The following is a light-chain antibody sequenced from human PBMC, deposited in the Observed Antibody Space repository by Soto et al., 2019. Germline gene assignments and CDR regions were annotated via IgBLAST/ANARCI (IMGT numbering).Light chain of an antibody. CDR2: QDS. CDR1: KLGDKY. J-gene: IGLJ2*01. CDR3: QAWDSSTGV. Sequence: SYELTQPASVSVSSGKTASITCSGDKLGDKYACWYQQKPGQSPVLVIYQDSKRPSGIPERFSGSNSGNTATLTISGTQAMDEADYYCQAWDSSTGVFGGGTKLTV. V-gene: IGLV3-1*01.